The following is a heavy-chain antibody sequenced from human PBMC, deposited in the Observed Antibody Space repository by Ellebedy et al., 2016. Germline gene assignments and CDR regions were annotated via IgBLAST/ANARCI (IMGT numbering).Heavy chain of an antibody. CDR3: AKESEDIVVVVAATRGMDV. V-gene: IGHV3-21*01. Sequence: GESLKISXAASGFTFSSFSMGWVRQAPGKGLECVSSISSSSSYMYYADSVKGRFTISRDNSKNTLYLQMNSLRAEDTAVYYCAKESEDIVVVVAATRGMDVWGQGTTVTVSS. CDR1: GFTFSSFS. D-gene: IGHD2-15*01. J-gene: IGHJ6*02. CDR2: ISSSSSYM.